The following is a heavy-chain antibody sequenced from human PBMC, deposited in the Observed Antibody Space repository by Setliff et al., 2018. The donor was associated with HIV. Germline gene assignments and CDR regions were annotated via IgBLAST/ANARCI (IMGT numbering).Heavy chain of an antibody. J-gene: IGHJ4*02. CDR1: GFSFNNAW. CDR2: IHHTENT. CDR3: ARQVTMVRGVFDY. D-gene: IGHD3-10*01. Sequence: GSLRLSCAASGFSFNNAWMSWVRLSPGRGLEWIGEIHHTENTNYNPSLKSRVTMSLDRSKNQFSLRLYFLTAADTAVYYCARQVTMVRGVFDYWGQGLLVTVSS. V-gene: IGHV4-4*02.